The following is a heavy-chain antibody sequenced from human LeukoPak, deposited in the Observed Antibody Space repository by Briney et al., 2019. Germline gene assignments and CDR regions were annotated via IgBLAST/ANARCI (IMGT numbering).Heavy chain of an antibody. Sequence: ASVKVSCKASGYTFVAYFMHWVQQAPGQGLEWMGWINPNNGDTDSAQKFKSRVTMTRDTSISTVYMELTRLTSDDTAVYFCARDGALWVGDFTFYFDSWGQGSLVTVSS. CDR1: GYTFVAYF. V-gene: IGHV1-2*02. J-gene: IGHJ4*02. D-gene: IGHD3-10*01. CDR2: INPNNGDT. CDR3: ARDGALWVGDFTFYFDS.